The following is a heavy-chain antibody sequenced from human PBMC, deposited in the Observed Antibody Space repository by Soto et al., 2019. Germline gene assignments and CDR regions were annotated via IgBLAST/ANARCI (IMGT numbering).Heavy chain of an antibody. J-gene: IGHJ4*02. CDR2: ISSSSSYI. V-gene: IGHV3-21*01. CDR3: ARERVATITVPLDY. CDR1: GFTFSSYS. Sequence: GGSLRLSCAASGFTFSSYSMNWVRQAPGKGLEWVSSISSSSSYIYYADSVKGRFTISRDNAKNSLYLQMNSLRAEDTAVYYCARERVATITVPLDYWGQGTLVTVSS. D-gene: IGHD5-12*01.